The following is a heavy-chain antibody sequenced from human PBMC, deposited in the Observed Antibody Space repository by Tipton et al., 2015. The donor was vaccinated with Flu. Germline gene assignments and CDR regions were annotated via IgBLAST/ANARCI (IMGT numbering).Heavy chain of an antibody. CDR1: GFTFGDYA. J-gene: IGHJ4*02. CDR2: IRSKAYGGTT. D-gene: IGHD6-6*01. Sequence: SLRLSCTASGFTFGDYAMSWVRQAPGKGLEWVGFIRSKAYGGTTEYAASVKGRFTISRDDSKSIAYLQMNSLKTEDTAVYYCTIGLRAARPQGYFDYWGQGTLVTVSS. CDR3: TIGLRAARPQGYFDY. V-gene: IGHV3-49*04.